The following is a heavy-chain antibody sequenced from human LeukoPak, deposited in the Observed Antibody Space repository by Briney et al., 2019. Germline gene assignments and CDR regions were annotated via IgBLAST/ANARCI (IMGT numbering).Heavy chain of an antibody. CDR1: GFTFSSYG. D-gene: IGHD6-13*01. CDR3: AKDLGAAAGTSYYFDY. CDR2: IRYDGSNK. J-gene: IGHJ4*02. V-gene: IGHV3-30*02. Sequence: GGSLRLSCAASGFTFSSYGMHWVRPAPGKGLEWVAFIRYDGSNKYYADSVKGRFTISRDNSKNTLYLQMNSLRAEDTAVYYCAKDLGAAAGTSYYFDYWGQGTLVTVSS.